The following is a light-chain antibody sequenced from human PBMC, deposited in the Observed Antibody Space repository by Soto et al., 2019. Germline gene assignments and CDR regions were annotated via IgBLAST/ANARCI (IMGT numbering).Light chain of an antibody. CDR1: QNINAW. CDR3: QHYSLYSPWT. Sequence: DIHMTQSPSSLSVSVVDGVTITCRTSQNINAWLAWYQQRPGQAPKLLIYDASTVQSGVPSRFSGSGSGTEFTLTISSLQPDDSATYYCQHYSLYSPWTFGQGTKVDI. CDR2: DAS. V-gene: IGKV1-5*01. J-gene: IGKJ1*01.